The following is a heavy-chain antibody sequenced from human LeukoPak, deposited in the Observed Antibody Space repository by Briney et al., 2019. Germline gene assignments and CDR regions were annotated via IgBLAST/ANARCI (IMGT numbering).Heavy chain of an antibody. D-gene: IGHD1-26*01. CDR2: IYYSGST. J-gene: IGHJ4*02. V-gene: IGHV4-39*01. Sequence: PSETLSLTCTVSGGSISSSSYYWGWIRQPPGKGLEWIGSIYYSGSTYYNPSLKSRVTMSVDTSKNQFSLKLSSVTAADTAVYYCARLLRELLTEPDYWGQGTLVTVSS. CDR3: ARLLRELLTEPDY. CDR1: GGSISSSSYY.